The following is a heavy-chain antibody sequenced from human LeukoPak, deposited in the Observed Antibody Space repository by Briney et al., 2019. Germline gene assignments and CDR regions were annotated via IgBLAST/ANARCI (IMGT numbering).Heavy chain of an antibody. CDR2: INPNSGDT. J-gene: IGHJ4*02. CDR1: GYTFTGYY. V-gene: IGHV1-2*02. D-gene: IGHD3-22*01. CDR3: AIVTYDTRGYSPFDR. Sequence: ASVKVSCKASGYTFTGYYMHWVRQAPGQGLDWMGWINPNSGDTNYAQNFQGRVSMTRDTSISTAYMELSRLSSDDTAVYYCAIVTYDTRGYSPFDRWGQGTLITVSS.